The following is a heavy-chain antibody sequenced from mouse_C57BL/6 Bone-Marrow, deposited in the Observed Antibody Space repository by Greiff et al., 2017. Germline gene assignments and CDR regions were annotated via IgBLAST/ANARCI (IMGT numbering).Heavy chain of an antibody. CDR2: IRNKANVYST. D-gene: IGHD4-1*01. V-gene: IGHV7-3*01. Sequence: EVQLVESGGGLVQPGGSLNLSCAASGFTFTAYYMSWVRQPPGKALEWLDFIRNKANVYSTEYSASVKGRFTISRDNSQSILYLQMNALRAEDSATYYCASLTGTIAYWSQGTLVTVSA. J-gene: IGHJ3*01. CDR3: ASLTGTIAY. CDR1: GFTFTAYY.